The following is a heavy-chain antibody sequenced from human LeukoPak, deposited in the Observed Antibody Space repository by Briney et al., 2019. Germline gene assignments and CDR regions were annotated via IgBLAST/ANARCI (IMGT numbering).Heavy chain of an antibody. Sequence: PGRSLRLSCAASGFTFSSYGMHWVRQAPGKGLEWVAVISYDGSNKYYADSVKGRFTISRDNSKNTLYLQMNSLRAEDTAVYYCVKDWYAGIAAAGNFDYWGQGTLVTVSS. J-gene: IGHJ4*02. D-gene: IGHD6-13*01. CDR2: ISYDGSNK. V-gene: IGHV3-30*18. CDR3: VKDWYAGIAAAGNFDY. CDR1: GFTFSSYG.